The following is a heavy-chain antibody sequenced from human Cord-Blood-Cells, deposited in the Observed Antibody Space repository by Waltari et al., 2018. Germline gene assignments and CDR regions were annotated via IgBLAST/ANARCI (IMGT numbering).Heavy chain of an antibody. J-gene: IGHJ2*01. V-gene: IGHV4-39*01. CDR3: ARHPNDMGSGSYYNWYFDL. D-gene: IGHD3-10*01. CDR1: GGSISSSSYY. CDR2: IYFSVST. Sequence: QLQLQESGPGLVQPSETLSLTCTVSGGSISSSSYYWGWLRPPPGKGLEWIGSIYFSVSTYYNPSLKSRVTISVDTSKNQFSLKLSSVTAADTAVYYCARHPNDMGSGSYYNWYFDLWGRGTLVTVSS.